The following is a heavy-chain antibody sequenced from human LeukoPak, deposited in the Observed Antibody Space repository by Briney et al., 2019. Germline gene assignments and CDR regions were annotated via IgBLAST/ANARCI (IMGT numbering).Heavy chain of an antibody. CDR1: GGSISYYY. D-gene: IGHD2-2*01. CDR2: ISHTGST. CDR3: ALNEETSQKGFDP. J-gene: IGHJ5*02. Sequence: KPSETLSLTCTVSGGSISYYYCSWIRQPPGKGLEWIGYISHTGSTNYNPSLKSRVTISVDTSKNQLSLRLSSVTAADTAVYYCALNEETSQKGFDPWGQGTLVTVSS. V-gene: IGHV4-59*01.